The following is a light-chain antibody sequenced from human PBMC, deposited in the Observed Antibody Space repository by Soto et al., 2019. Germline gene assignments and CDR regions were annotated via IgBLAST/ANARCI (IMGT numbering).Light chain of an antibody. CDR3: SSYTTSSTLI. V-gene: IGLV2-14*03. Sequence: QSALTQPASVSGSPGQSITISCTGTSSDVGRYKLVSWYQQHPGKAPKLMIYDVTYRPSGVSNRFSGSKSGNTASLTISGLQAEDEADYSCSSYTTSSTLIFGGGTKLTVL. CDR1: SSDVGRYKL. J-gene: IGLJ2*01. CDR2: DVT.